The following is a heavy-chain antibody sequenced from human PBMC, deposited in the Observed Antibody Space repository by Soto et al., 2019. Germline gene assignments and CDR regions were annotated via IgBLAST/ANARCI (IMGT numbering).Heavy chain of an antibody. CDR2: IDQDGSAT. V-gene: IGHV3-7*03. Sequence: QPGGSLRLSCAASGLVFKTYWVEWVRQAPGKGLEWVASIDQDGSATYYADSVKGRFTISRDNAADSAHLHMHSLRVGDTAIYYCATPGGYRGGTWGQGTLVIVSS. CDR1: GLVFKTYW. CDR3: ATPGGYRGGT. J-gene: IGHJ5*02. D-gene: IGHD5-12*01.